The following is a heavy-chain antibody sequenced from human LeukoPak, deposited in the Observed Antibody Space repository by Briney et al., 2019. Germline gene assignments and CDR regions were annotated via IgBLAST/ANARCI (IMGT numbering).Heavy chain of an antibody. Sequence: GGSLRLSCAASGFTVSSNYMSWVRQAPGKWLQWVANIKTDGSEKYYVDSVKGRFTISRDNSKNTLYLQMNSLRAEDTAVYYCARQKDILTSYFDYWGQGTLVTVSS. CDR2: IKTDGSEK. CDR3: ARQKDILTSYFDY. CDR1: GFTVSSNY. J-gene: IGHJ4*02. D-gene: IGHD3-9*01. V-gene: IGHV3-7*01.